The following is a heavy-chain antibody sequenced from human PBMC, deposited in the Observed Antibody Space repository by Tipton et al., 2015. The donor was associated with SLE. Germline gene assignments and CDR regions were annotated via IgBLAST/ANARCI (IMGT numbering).Heavy chain of an antibody. D-gene: IGHD3-22*01. CDR3: ARRGVTYDNSGPGHAFDI. J-gene: IGHJ3*02. CDR2: VYPGDSDI. CDR1: GYRFSTYW. Sequence: QLVQSGAEVKQPGESLKISCKGSGYRFSTYWIAWVRQMPGKGLEWMGIVYPGDSDIRYSPSFQGHVTISADKSISTAYLQWSSLKASDTAMYYCARRGVTYDNSGPGHAFDIWGQGTMVTVSS. V-gene: IGHV5-51*03.